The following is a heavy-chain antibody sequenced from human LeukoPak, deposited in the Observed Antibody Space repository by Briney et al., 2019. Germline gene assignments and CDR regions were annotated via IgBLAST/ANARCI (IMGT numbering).Heavy chain of an antibody. V-gene: IGHV3-30*02. Sequence: TGGSLRLSCAASGFTFSSYGMHWVRQAPGKGLEWAAFIRYDGSEKYYTDSVKGRFTISRDNSKNTLYLQMNSLRPEDTAVYYCAIVVVPAAEMDVWGKGTTVTVSS. J-gene: IGHJ6*04. CDR3: AIVVVPAAEMDV. CDR2: IRYDGSEK. D-gene: IGHD2-2*01. CDR1: GFTFSSYG.